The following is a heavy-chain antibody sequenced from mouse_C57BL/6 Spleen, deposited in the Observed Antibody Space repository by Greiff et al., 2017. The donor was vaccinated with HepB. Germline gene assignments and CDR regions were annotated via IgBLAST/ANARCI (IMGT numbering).Heavy chain of an antibody. CDR2: INPYNGGT. Sequence: EVQLQQSGPVLVKPGASVKMSCKASGYTFTDYYMNWVKQSHGKSLEWIGVINPYNGGTGYNPKFKGKATLTVDKSSSTAYMELNSLTSEDSAVYYCARDDYSWVAYWGQGTLVTVSA. CDR3: ARDDYSWVAY. V-gene: IGHV1-19*01. D-gene: IGHD2-4*01. J-gene: IGHJ3*01. CDR1: GYTFTDYY.